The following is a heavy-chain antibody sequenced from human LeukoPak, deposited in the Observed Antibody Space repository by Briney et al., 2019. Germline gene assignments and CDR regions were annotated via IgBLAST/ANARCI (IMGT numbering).Heavy chain of an antibody. V-gene: IGHV4-30-2*01. CDR2: IYHSGST. J-gene: IGHJ5*02. Sequence: SETLSLTCAVSGGSISSGDYSWSWIRQPPGKGLEWIGYIYHSGSTYYNPSLKSRVTTSVDRSKNQFSLKLSSVTAADTAVYYCARDRVAAAGTRWFDPWGQGTLATVSS. CDR3: ARDRVAAAGTRWFDP. D-gene: IGHD6-13*01. CDR1: GGSISSGDYS.